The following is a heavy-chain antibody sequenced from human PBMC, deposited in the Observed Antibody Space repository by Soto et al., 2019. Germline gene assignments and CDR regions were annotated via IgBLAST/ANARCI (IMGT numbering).Heavy chain of an antibody. D-gene: IGHD5-18*01. J-gene: IGHJ4*02. CDR3: TTDGPVDTAMAPFDY. CDR2: IKSKTDGGTT. CDR1: GFTFSNAW. Sequence: GGSLRLSCAASGFTFSNAWMSWFRQAPGKGPEWVGRIKSKTDGGTTDYAAPVKGRFTISRDDSKNTLYLQMNSLKTEDTAVYYCTTDGPVDTAMAPFDYWGQGTLVTVSS. V-gene: IGHV3-15*01.